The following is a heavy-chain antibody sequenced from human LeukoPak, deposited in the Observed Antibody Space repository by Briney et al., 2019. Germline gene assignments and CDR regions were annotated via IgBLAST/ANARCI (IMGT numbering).Heavy chain of an antibody. Sequence: GGSLRLSCAGSGLTLRNFGMTWVRQAPGKGLERVSSMRGTGGFTMYADSVKGRFAMSGDDSRNTLYLQMDSLRAEDTAVYYCSRDPNGDYIGAFDGWGQGTMVTVSS. CDR3: SRDPNGDYIGAFDG. CDR2: MRGTGGFT. J-gene: IGHJ3*01. D-gene: IGHD2-8*01. CDR1: GLTLRNFG. V-gene: IGHV3-23*01.